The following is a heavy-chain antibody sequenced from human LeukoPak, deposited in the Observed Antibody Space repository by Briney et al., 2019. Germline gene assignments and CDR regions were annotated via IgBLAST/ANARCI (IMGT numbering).Heavy chain of an antibody. CDR3: ARGVRGATTFCSFAY. Sequence: SETLSLTCAVYGGSFSGYYWSWIRQPPGKGLEWSGKIYHSGSTIYNLSLTSPLTISVASSKNPFSLKLSSVTAADTAVYYCARGVRGATTFCSFAYWGQGTLVTVSS. CDR1: GGSFSGYY. CDR2: IYHSGST. D-gene: IGHD1-26*01. V-gene: IGHV4-34*01. J-gene: IGHJ4*02.